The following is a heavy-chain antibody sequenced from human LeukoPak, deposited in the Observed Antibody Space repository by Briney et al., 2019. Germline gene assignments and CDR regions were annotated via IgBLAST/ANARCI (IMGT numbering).Heavy chain of an antibody. V-gene: IGHV3-21*01. J-gene: IGHJ4*02. Sequence: GGSLRLSCAASGFTFSSYSMNWVRQAPGKGLEWVSSISSSSSYIYYADSVKGRLTISRDNAKNSLYLQMNSLRAEDTAVYYCASSMVRGVIITRGGYDYWGQGTLVTVSS. CDR3: ASSMVRGVIITRGGYDY. CDR1: GFTFSSYS. D-gene: IGHD3-10*01. CDR2: ISSSSSYI.